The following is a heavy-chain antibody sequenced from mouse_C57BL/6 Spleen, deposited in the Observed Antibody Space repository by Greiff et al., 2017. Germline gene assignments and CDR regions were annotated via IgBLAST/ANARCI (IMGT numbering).Heavy chain of an antibody. Sequence: EVQLQQSGPELVKPGASVKIPCKASGYTFTDYNMDWVKQSHGKSLEWIGDINPNNGVTNYNQQFKGKATLTVDKSSSTAYMELRSLTSEDTAVYYCARRPLGYAMDYWGQGTSVTVSS. D-gene: IGHD6-1*01. CDR2: INPNNGVT. CDR3: ARRPLGYAMDY. V-gene: IGHV1-18*01. CDR1: GYTFTDYN. J-gene: IGHJ4*01.